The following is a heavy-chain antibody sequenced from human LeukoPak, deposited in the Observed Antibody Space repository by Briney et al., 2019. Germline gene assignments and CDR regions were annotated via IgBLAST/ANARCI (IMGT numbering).Heavy chain of an antibody. D-gene: IGHD2-2*01. J-gene: IGHJ5*02. CDR3: VRESKEYFDP. V-gene: IGHV3-74*01. CDR1: GFTFSSYW. Sequence: GGSLRLSCAASGFTFSSYWMHWVRQAPGKGLVWVSRIDSDGSSTTYADSVKGRFTISRDNAKNTLFLQMNSLRAEDTAVYYCVRESKEYFDPWGQGTLVTVSS. CDR2: IDSDGSST.